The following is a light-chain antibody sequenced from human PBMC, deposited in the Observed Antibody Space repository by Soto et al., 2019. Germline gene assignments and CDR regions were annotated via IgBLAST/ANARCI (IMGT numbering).Light chain of an antibody. CDR3: SSYTSSSTLVV. CDR1: SSEVGGYNY. Sequence: QSALTQPASVSGSPGQSITISCTGTSSEVGGYNYVSWYQQHPGKAPKLMIYDVSNRPSGVSNRFSGSKSGNTASLTISGLQAEDEGDYYGSSYTSSSTLVVFGGGTQLTVL. J-gene: IGLJ2*01. CDR2: DVS. V-gene: IGLV2-14*01.